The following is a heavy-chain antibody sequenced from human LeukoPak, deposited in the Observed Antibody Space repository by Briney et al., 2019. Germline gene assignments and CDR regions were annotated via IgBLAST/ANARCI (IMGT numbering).Heavy chain of an antibody. D-gene: IGHD3-16*01. Sequence: SETLSLTCTVSGYSISSGYYWGWIRQPPGKGLEWIGSIYHSGSTYYKSSLKSRVTISVDTSKNQFSLKVNSVTAADTAVYYCTRGAGWLIDYWGQGILVTVSS. CDR1: GYSISSGYY. CDR2: IYHSGST. CDR3: TRGAGWLIDY. J-gene: IGHJ4*02. V-gene: IGHV4-38-2*02.